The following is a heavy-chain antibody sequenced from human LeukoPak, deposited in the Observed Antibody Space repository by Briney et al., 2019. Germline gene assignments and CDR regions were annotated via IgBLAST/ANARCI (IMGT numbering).Heavy chain of an antibody. CDR1: GFTFTNNF. CDR3: ARQSGSWRFDY. Sequence: GGSLRLSCAASGFTFTNNFMSWVRQVPGKGLEWVAIINQDGREKHYVDSVKGRFTISRDNSKNSLYLQMNSLRAEDTAVYYCARQSGSWRFDYWGQGTLVTVSS. V-gene: IGHV3-7*01. CDR2: INQDGREK. D-gene: IGHD1-26*01. J-gene: IGHJ4*02.